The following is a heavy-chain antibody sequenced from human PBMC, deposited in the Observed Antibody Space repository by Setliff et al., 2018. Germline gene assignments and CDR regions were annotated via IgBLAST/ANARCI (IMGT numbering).Heavy chain of an antibody. CDR1: GGSISSYY. CDR3: ARGLDYYGSGSYIDY. J-gene: IGHJ4*02. Sequence: KPSETLSLTCTVSGGSISSYYWSWIRQPPWKGLEWIGYIYYSGSTNYNPSLKSRVTISVDTSKNQFSLKLSSVTAADTAVYYCARGLDYYGSGSYIDYWGQGTLVTVSS. V-gene: IGHV4-59*01. CDR2: IYYSGST. D-gene: IGHD3-10*01.